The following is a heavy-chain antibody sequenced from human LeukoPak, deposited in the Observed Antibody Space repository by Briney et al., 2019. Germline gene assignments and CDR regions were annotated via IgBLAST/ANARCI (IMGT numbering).Heavy chain of an antibody. CDR1: GFTFGNSW. J-gene: IGHJ4*02. V-gene: IGHV3-30*19. D-gene: IGHD6-13*01. CDR3: ARGGHSSSCFDY. Sequence: GGSLRLSCAASGFTFGNSWVHWVRQAPGKGLEWVAAISYDGSNKYYADSVKGRFTISRDNSKNTLYLQMNSLRAEDTAVYYCARGGHSSSCFDYWGQGTLVTVSS. CDR2: ISYDGSNK.